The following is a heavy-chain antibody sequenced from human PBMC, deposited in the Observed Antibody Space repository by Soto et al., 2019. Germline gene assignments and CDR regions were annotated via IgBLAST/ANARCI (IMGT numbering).Heavy chain of an antibody. CDR1: RFTFSSYA. V-gene: IGHV3-23*01. CDR2: ISGSGGST. Sequence: GGSLRLSCAASRFTFSSYAMSWVRQAPGKGLEWVSAISGSGGSTYYADSVKGRFTISRDNSKNTLYLQMNSLRAEDTAVYYCAKDRGQAGDRDAFDIWGRGTMVTVSS. J-gene: IGHJ3*02. CDR3: AKDRGQAGDRDAFDI. D-gene: IGHD7-27*01.